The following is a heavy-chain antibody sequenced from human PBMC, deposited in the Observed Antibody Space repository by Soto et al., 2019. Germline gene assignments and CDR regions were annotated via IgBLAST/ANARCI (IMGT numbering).Heavy chain of an antibody. CDR3: ARDRDYGGNSGGYKWFDP. J-gene: IGHJ5*02. CDR2: IYYSGST. CDR1: GGSVSSGSYY. D-gene: IGHD4-17*01. Sequence: SETLSLTCTVSGGSVSSGSYYWSWIRQPPGKGLEWIGYIYYSGSTNYNPSLKSRVTISVDTSKNQFSLKLSSVTAADTAVYYCARDRDYGGNSGGYKWFDPWGQGTLVTVSS. V-gene: IGHV4-61*01.